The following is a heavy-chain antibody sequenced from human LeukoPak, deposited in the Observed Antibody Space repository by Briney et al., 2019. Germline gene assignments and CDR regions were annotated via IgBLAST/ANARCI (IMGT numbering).Heavy chain of an antibody. CDR3: ARHRGSGYPYFDY. CDR1: GGSINNYH. V-gene: IGHV4-59*01. D-gene: IGHD3-22*01. CDR2: IYYSGST. Sequence: SETLSLTCTASGGSINNYHWSWIRQPPGKGLEWIGYIYYSGSTNYNPSLKSRVTISVDTSKNQFSLKLSSLTAADTAVYYCARHRGSGYPYFDYWGQGTLVTVSS. J-gene: IGHJ4*02.